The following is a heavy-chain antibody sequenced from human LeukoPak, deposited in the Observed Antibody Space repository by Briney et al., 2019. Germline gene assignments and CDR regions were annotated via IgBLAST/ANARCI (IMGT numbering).Heavy chain of an antibody. CDR2: INPNSGGT. Sequence: ASVKVSCKASGYTFTGYYMHWVRQAPGQGLEWMGWINPNSGGTNYAQKFQGRVTMTRDTSISTAYMELSRLRSDDTAVYYCARDNSRYYYDSSGYSPYFDYWGQGTLVTVSS. D-gene: IGHD3-22*01. J-gene: IGHJ4*02. CDR1: GYTFTGYY. CDR3: ARDNSRYYYDSSGYSPYFDY. V-gene: IGHV1-2*02.